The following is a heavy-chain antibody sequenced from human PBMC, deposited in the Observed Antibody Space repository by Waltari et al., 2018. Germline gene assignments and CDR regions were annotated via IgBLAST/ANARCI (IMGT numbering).Heavy chain of an antibody. CDR3: AREGYDFWSGYYKDY. CDR1: GFTFSSYW. J-gene: IGHJ4*02. CDR2: INSDGCST. D-gene: IGHD3-3*01. Sequence: EVQLVESGGGLVQPGGSLRLSCAASGFTFSSYWMHWVGQAPGKGLVWVSRINSDGCSTSYADSVKGRFTISRDNAKNTLYLQMNSLRAEDTAVYYCAREGYDFWSGYYKDYWGQGTLVTVSS. V-gene: IGHV3-74*01.